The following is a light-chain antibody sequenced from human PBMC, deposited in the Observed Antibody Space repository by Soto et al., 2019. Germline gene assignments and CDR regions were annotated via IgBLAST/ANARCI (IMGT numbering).Light chain of an antibody. Sequence: DTQMTQSPSSLSASVGDGVTITCRASQSISTFLNCYQQKPGKAPKLLIYAANSLKSGVPSRFSGGGSGTDFTLTITSLQPDDSATYYCQQTYSTPWTFGQGTKVEIK. CDR3: QQTYSTPWT. J-gene: IGKJ1*01. V-gene: IGKV1-39*01. CDR2: AAN. CDR1: QSISTF.